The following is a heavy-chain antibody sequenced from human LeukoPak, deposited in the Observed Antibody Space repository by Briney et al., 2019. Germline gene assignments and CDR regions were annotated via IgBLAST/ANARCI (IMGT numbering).Heavy chain of an antibody. CDR1: GGSISSSSYY. V-gene: IGHV3-23*01. CDR3: AKDQRVWSGPYSGGCFDY. Sequence: ETLSLTCTVSGGSISSSSYYWGWIRQPPGKGLEWVSAISGSGGSTYYADSVKGRFTISRDNSKNTLYLQMNSLRAEDTAVYYCAKDQRVWSGPYSGGCFDYWGQGTLVTVSS. CDR2: ISGSGGST. D-gene: IGHD3-3*01. J-gene: IGHJ4*02.